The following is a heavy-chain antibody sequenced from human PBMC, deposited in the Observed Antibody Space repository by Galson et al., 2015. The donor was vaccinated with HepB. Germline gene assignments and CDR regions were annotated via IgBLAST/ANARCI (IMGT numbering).Heavy chain of an antibody. V-gene: IGHV1-46*01. J-gene: IGHJ3*02. CDR1: GYTFTSYY. CDR3: AREWFGELVGSTAPGVDAFDI. Sequence: SVKVSCKASGYTFTSYYMHWVRQAPGQGLEWMGIINPSGGSTSYAQKFQGRVTMTRDTSTSTVYMELSSLRSEDTAVYYCAREWFGELVGSTAPGVDAFDIWGQGTMVTVSS. D-gene: IGHD3-10*01. CDR2: INPSGGST.